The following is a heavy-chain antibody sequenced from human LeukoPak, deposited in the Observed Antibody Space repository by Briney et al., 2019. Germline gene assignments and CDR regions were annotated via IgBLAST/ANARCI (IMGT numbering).Heavy chain of an antibody. CDR1: GFTFSSYS. Sequence: GGSLRLSCAASGFTFSSYSMNWVRQAPGKGLEWVSSISSSSSYIYYADSVKGRFTISRDNAKNSLYLQMNSLRAEDTAVYYCARHLRIKVPTADYGMDVWGQGTTVTVSS. V-gene: IGHV3-21*01. CDR3: ARHLRIKVPTADYGMDV. J-gene: IGHJ6*02. D-gene: IGHD4-11*01. CDR2: ISSSSSYI.